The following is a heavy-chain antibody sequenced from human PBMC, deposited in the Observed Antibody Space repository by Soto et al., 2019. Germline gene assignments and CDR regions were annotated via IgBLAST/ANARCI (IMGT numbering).Heavy chain of an antibody. Sequence: PSETLSLTCTVSGGSISSYYWSWIRQPPGKGLEWTGYIYYSGSTNYNPSLKSRVTISVDTSKNQFSLKLSSVTAADTAVYYCARHYSNYEYYYYYMDVWGKGTTVTVSS. CDR1: GGSISSYY. CDR3: ARHYSNYEYYYYYMDV. D-gene: IGHD4-4*01. CDR2: IYYSGST. J-gene: IGHJ6*03. V-gene: IGHV4-59*01.